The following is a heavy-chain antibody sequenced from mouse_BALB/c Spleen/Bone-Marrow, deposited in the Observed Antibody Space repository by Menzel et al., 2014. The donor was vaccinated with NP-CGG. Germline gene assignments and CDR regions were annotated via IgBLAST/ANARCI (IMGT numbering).Heavy chain of an antibody. CDR2: IYPGDGGI. J-gene: IGHJ2*01. V-gene: IGHV1-82*01. Sequence: VQLQQSGPELVKPGASVKISCKASGYAFSSSWMNWVKQRPGQGLEWIGRIYPGDGGINYNGKFKGKATLTADKSSSTAYMQRSSLTAVDSAVYFCARRGGNPSFDYWGQGTPLTVSS. D-gene: IGHD2-1*01. CDR3: ARRGGNPSFDY. CDR1: GYAFSSSW.